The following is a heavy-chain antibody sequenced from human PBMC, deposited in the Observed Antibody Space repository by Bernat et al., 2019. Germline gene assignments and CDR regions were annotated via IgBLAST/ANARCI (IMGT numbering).Heavy chain of an antibody. CDR2: IYYSGST. Sequence: QVQLQESGPGLVKPSETLSLTCTVSGGSISSYYWSWIWQPPGKGLEWIGYIYYSGSTNYNPSLKSRVTISVDTSKNQFSLKLSSVTAADTAVYYCASDYGDYEGDAFDIWGQGTMVTVSS. J-gene: IGHJ3*02. CDR1: GGSISSYY. D-gene: IGHD4-17*01. CDR3: ASDYGDYEGDAFDI. V-gene: IGHV4-59*08.